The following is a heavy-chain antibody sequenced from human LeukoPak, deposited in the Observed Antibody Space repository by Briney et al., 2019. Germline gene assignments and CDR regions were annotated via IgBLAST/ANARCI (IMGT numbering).Heavy chain of an antibody. CDR2: IYPGDSDT. CDR3: ARLVVVPAADAFDI. J-gene: IGHJ3*02. CDR1: GYSFTSYW. Sequence: GESLKISCKGSGYSFTSYWIGWVRPMPGKGLEWMGIIYPGDSDTRYSPSSQGQVTISADKSISTAYLQWSSLKASDTAMYYCARLVVVPAADAFDIWGQGTMVTVSS. V-gene: IGHV5-51*01. D-gene: IGHD2-2*01.